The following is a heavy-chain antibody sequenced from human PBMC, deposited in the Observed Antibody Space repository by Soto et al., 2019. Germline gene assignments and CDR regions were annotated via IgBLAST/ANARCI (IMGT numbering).Heavy chain of an antibody. Sequence: QVQLVQSGAEVKKPGSSVKVSCKASGGTFSSYAISWVRQAPGQGLEWMGGIIPIFGTANYAQKFQGRVTLTPDESTSAAYMELSRLGSEDTAVYYCATSYGDYAHWYFGLWGRGTLVTVSS. J-gene: IGHJ2*01. CDR2: IIPIFGTA. CDR1: GGTFSSYA. V-gene: IGHV1-69*05. CDR3: ATSYGDYAHWYFGL. D-gene: IGHD4-17*01.